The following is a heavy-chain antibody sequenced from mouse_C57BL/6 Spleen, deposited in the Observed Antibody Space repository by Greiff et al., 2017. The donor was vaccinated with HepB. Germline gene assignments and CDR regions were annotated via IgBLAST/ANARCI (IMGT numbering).Heavy chain of an antibody. Sequence: EVHLVESEGGLVQPGSSMKLSCTASGFTFSDYYMAWVRQVPEKGLEWVANINYDGSSTYYLDSLKSRFIISRDNAKNILYLQMSSLKSEDTATYYCARDRDDYWYFDVWGTGTTVTVSS. CDR3: ARDRDDYWYFDV. J-gene: IGHJ1*03. V-gene: IGHV5-16*01. D-gene: IGHD2-3*01. CDR2: INYDGSST. CDR1: GFTFSDYY.